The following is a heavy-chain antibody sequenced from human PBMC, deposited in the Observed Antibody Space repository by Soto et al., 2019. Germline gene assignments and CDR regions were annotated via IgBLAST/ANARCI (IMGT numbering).Heavy chain of an antibody. CDR1: GFTFDVYA. J-gene: IGHJ4*02. Sequence: EVQLVESGGGWVQPGRSLRLSCAASGFTFDVYAMHWVRQAPGKGLEWVSGINYNSGSVGYADSVKGRFTISRDNAKTSLHLQINSLRAEDTAVYYGAKDISWRGWVYLVVEYGGQGTLVTVSP. CDR2: INYNSGSV. V-gene: IGHV3-9*01. D-gene: IGHD6-13*01. CDR3: AKDISWRGWVYLVVEY.